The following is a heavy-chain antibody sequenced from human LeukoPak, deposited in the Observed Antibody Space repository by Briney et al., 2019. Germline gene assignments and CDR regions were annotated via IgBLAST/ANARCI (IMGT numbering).Heavy chain of an antibody. Sequence: GGSRRLSCAASGFTFSSYAMSWVRQAPGKGLEWVSAISGSGGSTYYADSVKGRFAISRDNSKNTLYLQMNSLRAEDTAVYYCAKDIVGARGGFDYWGQGTLVTVSS. V-gene: IGHV3-23*01. CDR3: AKDIVGARGGFDY. J-gene: IGHJ4*02. CDR2: ISGSGGST. D-gene: IGHD1-26*01. CDR1: GFTFSSYA.